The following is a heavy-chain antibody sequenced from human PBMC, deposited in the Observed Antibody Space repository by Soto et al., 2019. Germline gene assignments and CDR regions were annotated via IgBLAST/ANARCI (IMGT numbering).Heavy chain of an antibody. V-gene: IGHV3-9*01. J-gene: IGHJ6*03. D-gene: IGHD3-16*01. Sequence: EVQLVESGGGLVQPGRSLRLSCAASGFTFDDYAMHWVRQAPGKGLEWVSGISWNSGSIGYADSVKGRFTISRDNAKNSLYLQMNSLRAEDTALYYCAKAGGPYYYYYMDVWGKGTTVTVSS. CDR3: AKAGGPYYYYYMDV. CDR2: ISWNSGSI. CDR1: GFTFDDYA.